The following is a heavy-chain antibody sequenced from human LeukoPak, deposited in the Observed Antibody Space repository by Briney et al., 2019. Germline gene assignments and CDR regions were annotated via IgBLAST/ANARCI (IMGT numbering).Heavy chain of an antibody. J-gene: IGHJ4*02. Sequence: PSETLSLTCTVSGGSISSGDYYWSWIRQPPGKGLEWTGYIYYSGSTYYNPSLKSRVTISVDTSKNQFSLKLSSVTAADTAVYYCARATENGDSDYWGQGTLVTVSS. CDR1: GGSISSGDYY. V-gene: IGHV4-30-4*01. CDR3: ARATENGDSDY. D-gene: IGHD4-17*01. CDR2: IYYSGST.